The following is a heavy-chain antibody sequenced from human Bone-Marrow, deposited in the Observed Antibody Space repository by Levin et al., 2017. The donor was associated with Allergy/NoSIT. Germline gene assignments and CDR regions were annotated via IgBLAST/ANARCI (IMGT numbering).Heavy chain of an antibody. V-gene: IGHV3-21*06. CDR3: ARGEAATGTTYFYSYYFIDV. Sequence: GGSLRLSCAGSGFSFSSYTMYWVRQAPGGGLEWVSSISTTSSHINYADSVKGRFIVSRDNAKSSLSLQMNSLRAEDTAIYYCARGEAATGTTYFYSYYFIDVWGSGTTVTVSS. CDR1: GFSFSSYT. J-gene: IGHJ6*03. D-gene: IGHD1-1*01. CDR2: ISTTSSHI.